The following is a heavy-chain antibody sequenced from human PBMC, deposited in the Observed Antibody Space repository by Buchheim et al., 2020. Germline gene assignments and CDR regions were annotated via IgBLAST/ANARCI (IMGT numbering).Heavy chain of an antibody. D-gene: IGHD3-16*01. CDR3: ARDPEPYDYINWFDP. CDR2: IWYDGSNR. J-gene: IGHJ5*02. Sequence: QVQLVESGGGVVQPGRSLRLSCAASGFTFSSYGMHWVRQAPGKGLEWVAVIWYDGSNRYYADSVKGGFTISRDNSKNTLYLQMNSLRAEDTTVYYCARDPEPYDYINWFDPWGQGNL. V-gene: IGHV3-33*01. CDR1: GFTFSSYG.